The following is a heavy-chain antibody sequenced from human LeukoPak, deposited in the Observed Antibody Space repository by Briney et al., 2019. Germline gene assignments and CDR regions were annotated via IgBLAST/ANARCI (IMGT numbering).Heavy chain of an antibody. CDR3: ARDSSHYLGSSDY. Sequence: GGSLRLSCVVSGFSFGSYPMGWVRQAPGKGLEWVSVISETGDVTHYADSMKGRFTISRDNIKNTLNLQMNSLRAEDTAIYYCARDSSHYLGSSDYWGQGTLVTVSS. CDR2: ISETGDVT. D-gene: IGHD6-6*01. J-gene: IGHJ4*02. V-gene: IGHV3-23*01. CDR1: GFSFGSYP.